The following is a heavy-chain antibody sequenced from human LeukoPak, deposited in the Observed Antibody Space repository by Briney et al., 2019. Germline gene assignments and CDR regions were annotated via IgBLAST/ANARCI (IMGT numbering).Heavy chain of an antibody. D-gene: IGHD5-18*01. CDR3: ARGVGYSYGTLDY. CDR2: IYQSGST. Sequence: SGTLSLTCAVSGGSISSSNWWSWFHQPPGKGLAGIGEIYQSGSTNYNPPLKSRVTISVDKSKNQFSLKLSSVTAADTAVYYWARGVGYSYGTLDYWGQGTLVTVSS. J-gene: IGHJ4*02. V-gene: IGHV4-4*02. CDR1: GGSISSSNW.